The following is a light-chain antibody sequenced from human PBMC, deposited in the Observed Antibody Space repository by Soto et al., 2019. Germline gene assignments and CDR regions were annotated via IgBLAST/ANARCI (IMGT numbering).Light chain of an antibody. J-gene: IGKJ4*01. CDR2: DAS. Sequence: DIQMTQSPSTLSASVGDRVTVTCRASQTIGSWLAWYQQKPGRAPKLLIFDASSLESGVPSRFSGNGSGTEFTLTISGLQPDDFATYYCQQYNSYSPLTFGGGTKVGI. V-gene: IGKV1-5*01. CDR1: QTIGSW. CDR3: QQYNSYSPLT.